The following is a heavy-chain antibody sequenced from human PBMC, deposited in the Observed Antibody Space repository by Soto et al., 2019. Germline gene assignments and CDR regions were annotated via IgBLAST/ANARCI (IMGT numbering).Heavy chain of an antibody. Sequence: EVQLVESGGGLVQPGGSLRLSCAASGFTFSSYWMHWVRQAPGKGLVCVSRINSDGRSTNYADSVKGRFTISRDNAKNTLYLQMNSLRVEDMAVNYCARADASAWYLCYWGQGTLVTVSS. CDR2: INSDGRST. CDR3: ARADASAWYLCY. CDR1: GFTFSSYW. D-gene: IGHD6-19*01. V-gene: IGHV3-74*01. J-gene: IGHJ4*02.